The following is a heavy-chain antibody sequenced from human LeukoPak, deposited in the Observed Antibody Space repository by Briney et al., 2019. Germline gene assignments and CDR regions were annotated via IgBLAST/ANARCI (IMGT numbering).Heavy chain of an antibody. J-gene: IGHJ4*02. Sequence: PGGSLRLSCAASGYTFSTYAMSWVRQAPGKGLEWVSSITGSGDSTYYADSVKGRFTISRDNSKNTLYVQMNSLRAEDTAVYYCASTYSSSWPFDYWGQGTLVTVSS. CDR3: ASTYSSSWPFDY. CDR2: ITGSGDST. CDR1: GYTFSTYA. V-gene: IGHV3-23*01. D-gene: IGHD6-13*01.